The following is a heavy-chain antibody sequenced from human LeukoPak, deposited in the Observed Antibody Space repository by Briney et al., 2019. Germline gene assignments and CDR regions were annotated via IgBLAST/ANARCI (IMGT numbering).Heavy chain of an antibody. J-gene: IGHJ4*02. Sequence: SETLSLTCTVSGGSISSYYWGWIRQPPGKGLEWIGSIYYSGSTYYNPSLKSRVTISVDTSKNQFSLKLSSVTAADTAVYYCARSDYYGSGSPYYFDYWGQGTLVTVSS. CDR1: GGSISSYY. D-gene: IGHD3-10*01. V-gene: IGHV4-39*01. CDR3: ARSDYYGSGSPYYFDY. CDR2: IYYSGST.